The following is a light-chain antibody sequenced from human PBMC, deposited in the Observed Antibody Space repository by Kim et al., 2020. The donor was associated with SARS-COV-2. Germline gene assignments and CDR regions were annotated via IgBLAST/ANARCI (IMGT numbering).Light chain of an antibody. CDR3: QQSFSVPLT. Sequence: DIQMTQSPSSLSASVGDRVTMTCRASQNIVNYLNWYQQTPGRAPKLLMHGASRLQSGVPSRFSASGSGTDLTLTISSLQPEDFATYYCQQSFSVPLTFGGGTKVDSK. J-gene: IGKJ4*01. CDR2: GAS. V-gene: IGKV1-39*01. CDR1: QNIVNY.